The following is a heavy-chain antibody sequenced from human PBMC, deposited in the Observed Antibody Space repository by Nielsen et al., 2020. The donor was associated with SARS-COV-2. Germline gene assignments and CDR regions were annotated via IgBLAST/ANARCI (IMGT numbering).Heavy chain of an antibody. CDR3: ARGRVLTYYYDSSGSTYDY. CDR1: GYTFTSYY. D-gene: IGHD3-22*01. V-gene: IGHV1-46*01. CDR2: INPSGGST. Sequence: ASVKVSCKASGYTFTSYYMHWVRQAPGQGLEWMGIINPSGGSTSYAQKFQGRVTMTRDTSTSTVYMGLSSLRSEDTAVYYCARGRVLTYYYDSSGSTYDYWGQGTLVTVSS. J-gene: IGHJ4*02.